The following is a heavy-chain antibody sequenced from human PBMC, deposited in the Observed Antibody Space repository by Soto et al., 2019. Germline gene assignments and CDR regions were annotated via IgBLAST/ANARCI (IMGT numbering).Heavy chain of an antibody. CDR3: AREYSGSGDYYYMDV. CDR1: GFTFSSYW. Sequence: GGSLRLSCAASGFTFSSYWMSWVRQAPGKGLEWVANIRQDGSEKYYVDSVKGRFTISRDNAKNSLYLQMNSLRAEDTAVYYCAREYSGSGDYYYMDVWGKGTTVTVSS. D-gene: IGHD3-10*01. CDR2: IRQDGSEK. J-gene: IGHJ6*03. V-gene: IGHV3-7*01.